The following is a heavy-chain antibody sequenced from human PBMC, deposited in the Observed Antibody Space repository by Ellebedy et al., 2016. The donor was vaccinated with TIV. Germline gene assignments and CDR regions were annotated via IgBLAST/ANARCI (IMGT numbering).Heavy chain of an antibody. V-gene: IGHV1-69*13. Sequence: ASVKVSCKASGGTFSSYAISWVRQAPGQGLEWMGGIIPIFGTANYAQKFQGRVTITADEPTSTAYMELSSLRSEDTAVYYCARVRGPHNKNWFDPWGQGTQVTVSS. CDR1: GGTFSSYA. CDR3: ARVRGPHNKNWFDP. CDR2: IIPIFGTA. J-gene: IGHJ5*02. D-gene: IGHD1-14*01.